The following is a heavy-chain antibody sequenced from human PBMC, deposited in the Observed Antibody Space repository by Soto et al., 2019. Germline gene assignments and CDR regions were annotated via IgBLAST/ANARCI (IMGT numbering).Heavy chain of an antibody. CDR2: VNNSVST. D-gene: IGHD3-10*01. CDR1: CGSFSGYY. V-gene: IGHV4-34*01. CDR3: ERVGFGELLYYFDY. Sequence: ETLSLTCAVYCGSFSGYYWSWIRQPPGEGLEWVGEVNNSVSTNYNPSLKSEVPLSVATSKNQFTLTLSSVTAAATAVSVFERVGFGELLYYFDYWGQGTLVTVSS. J-gene: IGHJ4*02.